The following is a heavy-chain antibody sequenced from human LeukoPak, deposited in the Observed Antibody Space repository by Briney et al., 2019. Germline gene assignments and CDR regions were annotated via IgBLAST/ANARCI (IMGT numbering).Heavy chain of an antibody. V-gene: IGHV1-69*06. J-gene: IGHJ4*02. CDR2: IIPIFGTA. Sequence: GASVKVSCKASGGTFSSYAISWVRQAPGQGLEWMGGIIPIFGTANYAQKFQGRVTITADKSTSTAYMELSSLRSEDTAVYYCARLQDSSGYRYTPWFSWGQGTLVTVSS. CDR1: GGTFSSYA. D-gene: IGHD3-22*01. CDR3: ARLQDSSGYRYTPWFS.